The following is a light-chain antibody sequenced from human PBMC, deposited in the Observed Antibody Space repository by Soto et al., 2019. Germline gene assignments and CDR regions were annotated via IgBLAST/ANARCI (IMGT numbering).Light chain of an antibody. Sequence: VLSQSPAILSLSPGDRATLSCRASQSVPSTYFAWYQQKAGQPPRLLISGTSNRATGIPDRFSGSGSGTDFTLTISRLEPEDFAVYFRQQFGNSPWTFGQGTKVDI. V-gene: IGKV3-20*01. CDR1: QSVPSTY. CDR2: GTS. CDR3: QQFGNSPWT. J-gene: IGKJ1*01.